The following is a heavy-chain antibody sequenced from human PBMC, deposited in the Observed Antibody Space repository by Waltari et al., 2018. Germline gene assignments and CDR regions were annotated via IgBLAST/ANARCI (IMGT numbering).Heavy chain of an antibody. CDR2: IYYSGST. V-gene: IGHV4-61*01. CDR3: ARPIAVAGTGGAFDI. CDR1: GGSVSSGSYS. D-gene: IGHD6-19*01. J-gene: IGHJ3*02. Sequence: QVQLQESGPGLVKPSETLSLTCTVSGGSVSSGSYSWRWTRQPPGKGLEWIGYIYYSGSTNYNPSLKSRVTISVDTSKNQFSLKLSSVTAADTAVYYCARPIAVAGTGGAFDIWGQGTMVTVSS.